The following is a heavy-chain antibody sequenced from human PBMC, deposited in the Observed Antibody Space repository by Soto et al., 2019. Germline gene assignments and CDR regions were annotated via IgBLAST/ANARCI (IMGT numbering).Heavy chain of an antibody. V-gene: IGHV1-69*02. J-gene: IGHJ4*02. D-gene: IGHD3-10*01. CDR3: ASSYGSGYRAFDY. Sequence: QVQLVQSGAEGKRPGSSVKVSCKASGDTFNFYSINWVRQSPGLGLERMGRGNPIVSISNYAQKFQGRVTMTADKPTSTAYMELSSLRSEATAIYYCASSYGSGYRAFDYWGQGALVTVSS. CDR1: GDTFNFYS. CDR2: GNPIVSIS.